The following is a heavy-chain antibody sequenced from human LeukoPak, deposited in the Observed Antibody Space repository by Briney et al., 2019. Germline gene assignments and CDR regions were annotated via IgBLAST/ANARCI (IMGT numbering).Heavy chain of an antibody. V-gene: IGHV3-64*01. D-gene: IGHD3-22*01. Sequence: GGSLRLSCAASGFTFSSYDMHWVRKAPGKGLEYVSAISSNGGSTYYANSVKGRFTISRDNSKNTLYLQMGSLRAEDMAVYYCARDHSSGYASWGQGTLVTVSS. CDR3: ARDHSSGYAS. CDR1: GFTFSSYD. J-gene: IGHJ5*02. CDR2: ISSNGGST.